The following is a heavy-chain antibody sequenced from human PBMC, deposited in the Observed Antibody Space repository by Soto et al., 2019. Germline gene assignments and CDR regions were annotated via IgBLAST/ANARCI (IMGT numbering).Heavy chain of an antibody. J-gene: IGHJ3*02. CDR2: ISGSGGST. V-gene: IGHV3-23*01. CDR1: GLPFSSYA. CDR3: AKLTSMGTDDHDAFDI. D-gene: IGHD7-27*01. Sequence: GGSPRLSCAASGLPFSSYAMSWVRQDPGKGLEWVSAISGSGGSTYYADSVKGRFTISRDNSKNTLYLQMNSLRAEDTAVYYCAKLTSMGTDDHDAFDIWGQGTMVTVSS.